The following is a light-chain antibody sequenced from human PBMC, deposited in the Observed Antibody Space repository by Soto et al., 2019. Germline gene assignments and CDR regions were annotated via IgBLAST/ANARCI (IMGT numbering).Light chain of an antibody. CDR2: EAS. V-gene: IGLV2-23*01. Sequence: QSPLTQPASVSGSPEKSITISCTGTSSDVGSYDLVSWYQQYPGKAPKLMIYEASERPSGVSYRFSGSKSANTASLTISGLQAEDEADYYCCSYAGDSTYVFGTGTKVTVL. CDR1: SSDVGSYDL. CDR3: CSYAGDSTYV. J-gene: IGLJ1*01.